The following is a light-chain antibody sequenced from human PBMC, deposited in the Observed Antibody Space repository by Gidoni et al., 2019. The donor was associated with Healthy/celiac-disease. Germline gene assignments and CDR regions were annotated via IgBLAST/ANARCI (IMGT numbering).Light chain of an antibody. CDR1: KSVSSN. CDR3: QQYNNWPQT. Sequence: EIVMTQSPATLSVAPGERAPLSCRARKSVSSNLAWYQQKPGQAPRLLIYGASTRATGIPARFSGSGSGTAFTLTISSLQSEDFAVYYCQQYNNWPQTFGQGTKVEIK. V-gene: IGKV3-15*01. CDR2: GAS. J-gene: IGKJ1*01.